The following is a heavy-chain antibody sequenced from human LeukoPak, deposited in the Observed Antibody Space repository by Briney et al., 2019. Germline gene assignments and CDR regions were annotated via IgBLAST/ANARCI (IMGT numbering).Heavy chain of an antibody. CDR3: AREVRQWLSRTPLNFDY. V-gene: IGHV1-69*01. Sequence: SVKVSCKASGGTFSSYAISWVRQAPGQGLEWMGGIIPIFGTANYAQKFQGRVTITADESTSTAYMELSSLRSEDTAVYYCAREVRQWLSRTPLNFDYWGQGTLVTVSS. CDR1: GGTFSSYA. D-gene: IGHD6-19*01. J-gene: IGHJ4*02. CDR2: IIPIFGTA.